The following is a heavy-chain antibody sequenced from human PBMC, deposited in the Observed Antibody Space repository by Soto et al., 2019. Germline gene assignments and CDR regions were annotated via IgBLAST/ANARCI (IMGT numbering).Heavy chain of an antibody. D-gene: IGHD6-19*01. Sequence: KPSETLSLTCAVYGGSFSGYYWSWIRQPPGKGLEWIGEINHSGSTNYNPSLKSRVTISVDTSKNQFSLKLSSVTAADTAVYYCARGESRWLVLWGQGTLVTVSS. J-gene: IGHJ4*02. V-gene: IGHV4-34*01. CDR1: GGSFSGYY. CDR3: ARGESRWLVL. CDR2: INHSGST.